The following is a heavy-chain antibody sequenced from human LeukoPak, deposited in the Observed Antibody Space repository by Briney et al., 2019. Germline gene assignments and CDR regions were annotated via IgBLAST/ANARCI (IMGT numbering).Heavy chain of an antibody. CDR3: ARLNSYDMGYFDY. CDR2: SIPILGMA. CDR1: GDTFSSYV. V-gene: IGHV1-69*04. Sequence: SVKVSCKASGDTFSSYVFSWVRQAPGQGLEWMGRSIPILGMAIYAQRFQGRVTITADKSTSTAYMELSSLRSEDTAVYFCARLNSYDMGYFDYWGQGTLVTVSS. D-gene: IGHD5-18*01. J-gene: IGHJ4*02.